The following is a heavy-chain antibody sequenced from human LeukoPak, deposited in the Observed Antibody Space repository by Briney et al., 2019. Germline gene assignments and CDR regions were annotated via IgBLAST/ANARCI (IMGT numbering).Heavy chain of an antibody. CDR3: ARHEVTVAGSFDY. J-gene: IGHJ4*02. CDR1: GYSFTSYW. V-gene: IGHV5-51*01. Sequence: GESLKISCKGSGYSFTSYWIGWVRQMPGKGLEWMGIMYPGDSDTRYSPSFQGHVTISADNSISTAYLQWSSLKASDTAIYYCARHEVTVAGSFDYWGEGTLVTVSS. CDR2: MYPGDSDT. D-gene: IGHD6-13*01.